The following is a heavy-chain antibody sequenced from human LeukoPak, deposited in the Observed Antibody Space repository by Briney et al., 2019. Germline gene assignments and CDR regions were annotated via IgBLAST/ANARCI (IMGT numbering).Heavy chain of an antibody. Sequence: GASVKVSCKASGYTFTSYGISWVRQAPGQGLEWMGWISAYNGNTNYAQKLQGRVTMTTDTSTSTAYMELRSLRSDDTAVYYCARGVVVPAAQPPYYYYGMDVWGQGTTVTVSS. D-gene: IGHD2-2*01. CDR2: ISAYNGNT. CDR3: ARGVVVPAAQPPYYYYGMDV. CDR1: GYTFTSYG. J-gene: IGHJ6*02. V-gene: IGHV1-18*01.